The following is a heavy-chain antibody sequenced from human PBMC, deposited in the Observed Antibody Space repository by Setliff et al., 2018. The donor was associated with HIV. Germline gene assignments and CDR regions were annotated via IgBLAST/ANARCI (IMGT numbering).Heavy chain of an antibody. CDR2: IRHSGYT. D-gene: IGHD6-19*01. V-gene: IGHV4-59*01. Sequence: TSETLSLTCNVSGGSIGSYHWAWIRQSPGKGLEYIGNIRHSGYTNYNPSLKSRLNMSVDTSNYQISLKLTAVTAADTAVYYCAREFSERSPNPDHYYYYMDVWGQGTLVTVSS. J-gene: IGHJ6*03. CDR1: GGSIGSYH. CDR3: AREFSERSPNPDHYYYYMDV.